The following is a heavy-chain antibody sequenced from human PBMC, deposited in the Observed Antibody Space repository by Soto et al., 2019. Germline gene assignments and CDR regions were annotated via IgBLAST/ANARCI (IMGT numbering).Heavy chain of an antibody. J-gene: IGHJ4*02. Sequence: SETLSLTLTVSGGSITSYFWSWIRQPAGKGLEWIGRIFDSGSTNYNPSLKSRVTMSVDTSKNQFSLKLSSVTAADTAVYYCARENYYFDTDGYYYLFDYGGQGSLVTVSS. V-gene: IGHV4-4*07. D-gene: IGHD3-22*01. CDR2: IFDSGST. CDR1: GGSITSYF. CDR3: ARENYYFDTDGYYYLFDY.